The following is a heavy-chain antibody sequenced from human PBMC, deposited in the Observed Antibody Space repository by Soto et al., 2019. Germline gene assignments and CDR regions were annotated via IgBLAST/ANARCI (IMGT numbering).Heavy chain of an antibody. CDR1: GFSFSSYG. CDR3: ALLSYIEDFAH. J-gene: IGHJ4*02. V-gene: IGHV3-33*01. D-gene: IGHD3-10*01. Sequence: QVQLVESGGGVVQPGRSLRLSCAASGFSFSSYGMHWVRQAPGKGLEWVAVIDYDGSNKYYVDSVKDRFTISRDNSKNPLYLQMNSLRADDPAIYYCALLSYIEDFAHWGQGTLVTVSS. CDR2: IDYDGSNK.